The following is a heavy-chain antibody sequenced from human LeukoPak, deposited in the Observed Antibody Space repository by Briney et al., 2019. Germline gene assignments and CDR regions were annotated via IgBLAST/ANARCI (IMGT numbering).Heavy chain of an antibody. D-gene: IGHD5-12*01. Sequence: ASVKVSCKASGYTFTGYYMHWVRQAPGQGLEWMGWINPNSGGTNYAQKLQGRVTMTTDTSTSTAYMELRSLRSDDTAVYYCARELIVATILVGFDPWGQGTLVTVSS. V-gene: IGHV1-2*02. CDR1: GYTFTGYY. CDR3: ARELIVATILVGFDP. CDR2: INPNSGGT. J-gene: IGHJ5*02.